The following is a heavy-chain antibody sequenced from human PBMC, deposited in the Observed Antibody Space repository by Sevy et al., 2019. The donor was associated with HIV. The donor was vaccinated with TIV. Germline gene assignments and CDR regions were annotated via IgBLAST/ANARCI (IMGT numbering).Heavy chain of an antibody. CDR3: ATQGGIAAAGRVFEY. CDR2: IRNKADSYTT. J-gene: IGHJ4*02. D-gene: IGHD6-13*01. V-gene: IGHV3-72*01. CDR1: GFTFSDHY. Sequence: GGSLRLSCAASGFTFSDHYMEWVRQAPGKGLEWVGRIRNKADSYTTEYAASVKGRFTISRDDSKNSLYLLMNSLKTEETAVYYCATQGGIAAAGRVFEYWGQGTLVTVSS.